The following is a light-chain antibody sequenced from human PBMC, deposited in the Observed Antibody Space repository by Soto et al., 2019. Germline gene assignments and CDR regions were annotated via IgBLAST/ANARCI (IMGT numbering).Light chain of an antibody. CDR1: QSVSSNY. J-gene: IGKJ1*01. CDR2: GAS. Sequence: EIVLTQSPGTLSLSPGERATLSCRASQSVSSNYLAWYQHKRGQAPRLLMYGASSGATGIPDRFSCSGSGTDCTLTITRLEPEDFAVYYCQQYGSSPRTFGQGTKVEIK. V-gene: IGKV3-20*01. CDR3: QQYGSSPRT.